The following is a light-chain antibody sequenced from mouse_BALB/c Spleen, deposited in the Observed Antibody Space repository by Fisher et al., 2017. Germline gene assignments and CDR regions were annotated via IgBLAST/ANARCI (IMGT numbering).Light chain of an antibody. Sequence: IVLTQSTAIMSASPGEKVTITCSASSSVSYMHWLQQKPGTSPKLWIYSTSNLASGVPARFSGSGSGTSYSLTISRMEAEDAATYYCQQRSSYPPTFGSGTKLEIK. V-gene: IGKV4-57*01. CDR2: STS. CDR3: QQRSSYPPT. J-gene: IGKJ4*01. CDR1: SSVSY.